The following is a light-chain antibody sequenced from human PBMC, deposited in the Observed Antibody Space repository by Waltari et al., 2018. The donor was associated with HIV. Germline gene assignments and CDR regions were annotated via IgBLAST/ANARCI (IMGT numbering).Light chain of an antibody. CDR2: WAS. V-gene: IGKV4-1*01. J-gene: IGKJ2*01. Sequence: DIVMTQSPDSLAVSLGERATINCKSSQSVLYSSNNKNYLAWYQQKPGPPPKLLIYWASTRESGVPDRFSGSGSGTDFTLTISSLQAEDVAVYYCQQYYSTPPTFGQGTKLVIK. CDR1: QSVLYSSNNKNY. CDR3: QQYYSTPPT.